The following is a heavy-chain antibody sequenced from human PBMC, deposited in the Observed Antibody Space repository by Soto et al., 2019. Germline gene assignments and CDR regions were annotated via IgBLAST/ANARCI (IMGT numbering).Heavy chain of an antibody. J-gene: IGHJ4*02. V-gene: IGHV4-34*12. Sequence: SETPVPHLRCLWWVLQWLLLELDPPAPGKGLEWIGEIFHGGSTNYSPSLKSRVTISVDTSKNQFSLELSSVTAADTAVYYCARPHYDSNTFYYFFDYWGQGTLVTVSS. CDR2: IFHGGST. CDR1: WVLQWLL. D-gene: IGHD3-22*01. CDR3: ARPHYDSNTFYYFFDY.